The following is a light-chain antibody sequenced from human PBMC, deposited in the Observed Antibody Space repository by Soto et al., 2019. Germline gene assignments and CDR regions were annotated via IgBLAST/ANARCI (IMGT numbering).Light chain of an antibody. CDR1: HILLHSNGYNY. J-gene: IGKJ1*01. V-gene: IGKV2-28*01. CDR2: LGS. Sequence: DIVMTESPLSLPVTPGEPSSSSCVSSHILLHSNGYNYLDWYLQNPGQSPQLLIYLGSNRASGVPDRFSGSGSGTDFTLKISRVEAEDVGVYYCMQPLQSWTFGQGTKVDIK. CDR3: MQPLQSWT.